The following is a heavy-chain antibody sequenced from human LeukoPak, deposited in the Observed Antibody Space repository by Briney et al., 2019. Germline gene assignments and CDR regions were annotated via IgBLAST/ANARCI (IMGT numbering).Heavy chain of an antibody. CDR1: GFTFDDYA. D-gene: IGHD3-22*01. V-gene: IGHV4-59*01. J-gene: IGHJ4*02. CDR3: ARSADYYDSSGHYFDY. Sequence: LRLSCAASGFTFDDYAMQWIRQPPGKGLEWIGYIYYSGSTNYNPSLKSRVTISVDTSKNQFSLKLSSVTAADTAVYYCARSADYYDSSGHYFDYWGQGTLVTVSS. CDR2: IYYSGST.